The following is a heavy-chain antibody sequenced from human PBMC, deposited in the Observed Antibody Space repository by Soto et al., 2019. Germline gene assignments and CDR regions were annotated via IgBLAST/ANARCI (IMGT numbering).Heavy chain of an antibody. CDR2: IYYSGST. CDR3: AWGGGNSGDYYYGMDV. D-gene: IGHD2-21*02. Sequence: SETLSLTCTVSGGSISSGDYYWSWIRQPPGKGLEWIGYIYYSGSTCYNPSLKSRVTISVDTSKNQFSLKLSSATAADTAVYYCAWGGGNSGDYYYGMDVWGQGTTVTVSS. CDR1: GGSISSGDYY. V-gene: IGHV4-30-4*01. J-gene: IGHJ6*02.